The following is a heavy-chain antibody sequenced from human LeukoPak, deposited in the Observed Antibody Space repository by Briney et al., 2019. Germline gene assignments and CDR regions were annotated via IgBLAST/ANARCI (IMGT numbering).Heavy chain of an antibody. V-gene: IGHV3-23*01. CDR2: ISGSGGST. D-gene: IGHD3-10*01. CDR1: GFTFSSYA. Sequence: GGSLRLSCAASGFTFSSYAMSWVRQAPGKGLKWVSAISGSGGSTYYAGSVKGRFTISRDNSKNTLYLQMNSLRAEDTAVYYCAKDTSVVRGVNDYWGQGTLVTVSS. CDR3: AKDTSVVRGVNDY. J-gene: IGHJ4*02.